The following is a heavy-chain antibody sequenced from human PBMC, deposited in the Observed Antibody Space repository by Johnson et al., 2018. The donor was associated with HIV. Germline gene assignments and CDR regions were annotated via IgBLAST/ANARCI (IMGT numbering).Heavy chain of an antibody. V-gene: IGHV3-30*14. CDR3: ARDRTLWQLVRPGGAFDI. Sequence: QVQLVESGGGVVQPGRSLRLSCAASGFTFSNYAVHWVRQAPGKGLEWVAVMSSDGFNKYYADSVKGRFTVSRDNSKNTLYLQMNSLRAEDTAVYYCARDRTLWQLVRPGGAFDIWGQGTMVTVSS. CDR1: GFTFSNYA. D-gene: IGHD6-6*01. CDR2: MSSDGFNK. J-gene: IGHJ3*02.